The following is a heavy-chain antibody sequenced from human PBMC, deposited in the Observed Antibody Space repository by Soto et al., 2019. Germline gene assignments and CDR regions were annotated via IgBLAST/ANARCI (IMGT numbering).Heavy chain of an antibody. CDR2: IYYSGST. Sequence: SETLSLTCTVSGGSISSYYWSWIRQPPGKGLEWIGYIYYSGSTNYNPSLKSRVTISVGTSKNQFSLKLSSVTAADTAVYYCARGDRYYYDSSGHYAWFDPWGQGTLVTVSS. J-gene: IGHJ5*02. CDR3: ARGDRYYYDSSGHYAWFDP. D-gene: IGHD3-22*01. CDR1: GGSISSYY. V-gene: IGHV4-59*01.